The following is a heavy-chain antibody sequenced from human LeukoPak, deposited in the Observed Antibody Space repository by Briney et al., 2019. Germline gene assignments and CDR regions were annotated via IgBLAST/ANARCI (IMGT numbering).Heavy chain of an antibody. D-gene: IGHD3-22*01. V-gene: IGHV3-23*01. CDR2: ISGSGGST. J-gene: IGHJ4*02. CDR1: GFTFSSYA. CDR3: AKGRDNSVYSYFEY. Sequence: GGSLRLSCAASGFTFSSYAMSWVRQAPGKGLEWVSAISGSGGSTYYADSVKGRFTISRDNSKNTLYLQMNSLRPEDTAVYYCAKGRDNSVYSYFEYWGQGTLVTVSS.